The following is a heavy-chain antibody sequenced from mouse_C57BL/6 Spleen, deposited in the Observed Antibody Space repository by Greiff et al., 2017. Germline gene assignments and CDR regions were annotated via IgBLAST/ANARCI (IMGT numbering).Heavy chain of an antibody. CDR3: ARGEDLTTVVATEAMDY. CDR2: LYPRSGNT. Sequence: QVQLQQSGAELARPGASVQLSCKASGYTFPSYGISWVKQRTGQGLGWIGELYPRSGNTYYNEQFNGKATLTADKSASTAYMELRSLTSEDSAVYFCARGEDLTTVVATEAMDYWGQGTSVTVSS. CDR1: GYTFPSYG. J-gene: IGHJ4*01. D-gene: IGHD1-1*01. V-gene: IGHV1-81*01.